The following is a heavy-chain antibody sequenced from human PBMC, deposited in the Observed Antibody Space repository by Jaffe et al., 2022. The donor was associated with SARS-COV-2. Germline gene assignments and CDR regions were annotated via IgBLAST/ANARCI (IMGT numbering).Heavy chain of an antibody. CDR2: IYFSGST. J-gene: IGHJ6*02. CDR1: GGSISGYY. CDR3: ASTDTTLPPFYYYAMDV. D-gene: IGHD1-26*01. Sequence: QVQLQESGPGLVKPSETLSLTCSVSGGSISGYYWSWIRQPPGKGLEWIGYIYFSGSTNYNPSLKSRVTMSLDTSKNQFSLELTSVTAADTAVYYCASTDTTLPPFYYYAMDVWGQGTTVTVSS. V-gene: IGHV4-59*12.